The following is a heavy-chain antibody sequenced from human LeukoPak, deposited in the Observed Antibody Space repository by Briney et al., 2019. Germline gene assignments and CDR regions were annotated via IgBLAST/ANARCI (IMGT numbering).Heavy chain of an antibody. CDR1: GYTFTTYA. CDR2: INGGNGNT. Sequence: ASVKVSCKASGYTFTTYAMHWVRQAPGQRLEWMGWINGGNGNTKYSQEFQGRVTITRDTSANTAYLELSSLRSEDMAVYYCARGRIMITFGGVVVWDAFDIWGQGIMVTVSS. J-gene: IGHJ3*02. V-gene: IGHV1-3*03. CDR3: ARGRIMITFGGVVVWDAFDI. D-gene: IGHD3-16*02.